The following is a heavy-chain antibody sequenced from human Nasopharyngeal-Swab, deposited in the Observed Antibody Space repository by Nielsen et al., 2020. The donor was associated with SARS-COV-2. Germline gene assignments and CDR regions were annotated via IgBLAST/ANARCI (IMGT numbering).Heavy chain of an antibody. Sequence: RQAPGKGVEWIGEINHSGSTKYNTALKSGVTRSVDTSKSQISLKQSSVTAADTAVYHCARPTTLGYYYGMDVWGQGTTVTVSS. V-gene: IGHV4-34*01. CDR3: ARPTTLGYYYGMDV. CDR2: INHSGST. J-gene: IGHJ6*02. D-gene: IGHD1-14*01.